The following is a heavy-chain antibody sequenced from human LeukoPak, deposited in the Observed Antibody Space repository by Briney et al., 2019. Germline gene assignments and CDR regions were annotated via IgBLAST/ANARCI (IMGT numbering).Heavy chain of an antibody. V-gene: IGHV4-34*01. CDR3: ARGAADRNNYYYYIDV. CDR2: INHTGTT. J-gene: IGHJ6*03. CDR1: GGSFNTYY. Sequence: SETLSLTCAVYGGSFNTYYWNWIRQSPGKGLEWIGEINHTGTTNYNPSLKSRFTISVDTSKNQFSLKLTSVTAADTAVYYCARGAADRNNYYYYIDVWGKGTTVTVSS. D-gene: IGHD1/OR15-1a*01.